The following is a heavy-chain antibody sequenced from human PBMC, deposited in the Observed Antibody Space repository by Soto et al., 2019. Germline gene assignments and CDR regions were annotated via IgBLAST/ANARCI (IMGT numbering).Heavy chain of an antibody. D-gene: IGHD6-19*01. CDR3: CVAGRVFDN. V-gene: IGHV3-64D*06. CDR1: GFAFITYP. CDR2: ISSDGGST. Sequence: GGSLRLSCSASGFAFITYPMYWVRQAPGKGLEFLSIISSDGGSTYYADSVKGRFTISRDNSRNTLYLQMSSLRAEDTAVYYSCVAGRVFDNWGQGTLVTVSS. J-gene: IGHJ4*02.